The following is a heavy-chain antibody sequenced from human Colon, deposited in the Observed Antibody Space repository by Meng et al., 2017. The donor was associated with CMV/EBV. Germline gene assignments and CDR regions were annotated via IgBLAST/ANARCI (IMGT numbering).Heavy chain of an antibody. CDR1: GGSLTEYY. Sequence: GSLRLSCNVTGGSLTEYYWNWIRQSPGKELEWIGYIHYTGSTNYNPSLKSRVTIAGDTSKNQVSLKLNSVTAADTAVYYCARLFSGTNSAAFDVWGQGTMVTVSS. CDR2: IHYTGST. D-gene: IGHD1-26*01. CDR3: ARLFSGTNSAAFDV. J-gene: IGHJ3*01. V-gene: IGHV4-59*01.